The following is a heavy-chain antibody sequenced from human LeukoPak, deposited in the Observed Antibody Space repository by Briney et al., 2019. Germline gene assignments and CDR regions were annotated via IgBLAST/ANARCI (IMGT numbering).Heavy chain of an antibody. Sequence: GGSLRLSCAASGFTFDDYAMHWVRQAPGKGLEWVSGISWNSGSIGYADSVKGRFTISRDNAKNSLYLQMNSLRAEDMALYYCAKSSSRGGYNYAAFDIWGQGTMVIVSS. V-gene: IGHV3-9*03. J-gene: IGHJ3*02. CDR2: ISWNSGSI. CDR1: GFTFDDYA. D-gene: IGHD5-24*01. CDR3: AKSSSRGGYNYAAFDI.